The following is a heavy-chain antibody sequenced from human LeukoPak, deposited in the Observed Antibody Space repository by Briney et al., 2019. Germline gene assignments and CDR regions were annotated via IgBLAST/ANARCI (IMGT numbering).Heavy chain of an antibody. Sequence: GESLKISCKGSGYTFTDYWIGWVRQMPGKGLEWMGIIYPGDSDTTCSPSFQGQVSISADKSINTAYLQWSSLKASGTAIYYCARHAAYSSGWSFDCWGQGTLVTVSS. CDR3: ARHAAYSSGWSFDC. V-gene: IGHV5-51*01. J-gene: IGHJ4*02. D-gene: IGHD6-19*01. CDR2: IYPGDSDT. CDR1: GYTFTDYW.